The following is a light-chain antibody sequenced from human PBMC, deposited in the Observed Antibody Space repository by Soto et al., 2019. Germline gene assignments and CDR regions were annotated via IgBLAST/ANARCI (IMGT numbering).Light chain of an antibody. CDR2: TAS. J-gene: IGKJ2*01. CDR3: QHYDSSSDHT. Sequence: EVVLTQSPATLSLSPGERATLSCRASQTIRSNFLTWYQQKPGQAPRLLIYTASTRAAGIPDRFIGSGSGTDFPSTISRLEPEDFAVYYCQHYDSSSDHTFGQGTKLQIK. V-gene: IGKV3-20*01. CDR1: QTIRSNF.